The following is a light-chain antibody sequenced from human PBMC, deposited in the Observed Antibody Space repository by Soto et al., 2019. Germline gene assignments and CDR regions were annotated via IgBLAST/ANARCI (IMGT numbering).Light chain of an antibody. Sequence: EGVLTQSPGTLSLSPGERATLSCRASQSVTSTYLAWYQQKPGQAPRLLIYGASTRATGIPERFSASGSGTGLTLTIRRLEPEDFAVYYCQQHGSSPFTFGTGNKWDIK. V-gene: IGKV3-20*01. CDR1: QSVTSTY. CDR3: QQHGSSPFT. CDR2: GAS. J-gene: IGKJ3*01.